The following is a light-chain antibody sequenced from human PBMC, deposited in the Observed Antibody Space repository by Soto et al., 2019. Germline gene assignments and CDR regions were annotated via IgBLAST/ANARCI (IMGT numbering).Light chain of an antibody. V-gene: IGKV4-1*01. J-gene: IGKJ2*01. CDR2: WAS. CDR1: QSVLYTSNNKNY. CDR3: QQYYSIPYT. Sequence: DIVMTHSPDSLAVSLGERATINCKSSQSVLYTSNNKNYLAWYQQKPGQPPKLLIYWASTRESGVPDRFSGSGSGTDFTLTISSLQAEDVAVYYCQQYYSIPYTFGQGTKVDIK.